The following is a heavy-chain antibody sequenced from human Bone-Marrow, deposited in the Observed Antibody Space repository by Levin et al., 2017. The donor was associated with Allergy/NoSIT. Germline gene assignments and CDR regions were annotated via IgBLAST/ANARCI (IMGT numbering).Heavy chain of an antibody. CDR2: ITPVFGTA. D-gene: IGHD3-22*01. CDR3: GREDTMIADRYFGL. CDR1: GGTLRSST. V-gene: IGHV1-69*01. J-gene: IGHJ2*01. Sequence: KISCKASGGTLRSSTISWVRQAPGEGLEWLGGITPVFGTAIYAQKFQGRVTITADQSTSTAYMELSRLRSYDTAMYYWGREDTMIADRYFGLWGRGTLVTVSS.